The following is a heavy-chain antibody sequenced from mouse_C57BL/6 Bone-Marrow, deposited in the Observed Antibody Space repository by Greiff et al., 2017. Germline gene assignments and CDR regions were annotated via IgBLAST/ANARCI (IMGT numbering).Heavy chain of an antibody. CDR1: GYTFTSYW. J-gene: IGHJ3*01. V-gene: IGHV1-55*01. CDR3: ARSDSNPWFAY. CDR2: IYPGSGST. Sequence: QVQLKQPGAELVKPGASVKMSCKASGYTFTSYWITWVKQRPGQGLEWIGDIYPGSGSTNYHEKFKSKATLTVDTSSSTAYMQLSSLTSEDSAVYYCARSDSNPWFAYWGQGTLVTVSA. D-gene: IGHD2-5*01.